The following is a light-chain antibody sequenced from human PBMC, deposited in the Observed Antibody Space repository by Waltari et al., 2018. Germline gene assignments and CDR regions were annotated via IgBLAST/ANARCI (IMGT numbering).Light chain of an antibody. CDR3: CSYAGSYTYV. V-gene: IGLV2-11*01. CDR2: DVS. Sequence: QSALTPPRSVSGSPGQSVTISCTGITSDVGGYNYFPWYQHHPGKAPKLMIYDVSKRPSGVPDRFSGSKSGNTASLTISGLQAEDEADYYCCSYAGSYTYVFGTGTKVTVL. J-gene: IGLJ1*01. CDR1: TSDVGGYNY.